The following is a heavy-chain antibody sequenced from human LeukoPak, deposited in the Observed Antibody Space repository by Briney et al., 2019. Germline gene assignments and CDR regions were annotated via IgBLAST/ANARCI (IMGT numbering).Heavy chain of an antibody. CDR2: INSDGGTT. Sequence: PGGALRLSCASSGFTFCSYWIHWVRQAPGKGLVWVSRINSDGGTTTYADSVKCRFTISRDNAKNTLYLQMSSLRVEDTAMYYCARENCGSTSCYWGFDYWGLGTLVTVSS. CDR3: ARENCGSTSCYWGFDY. D-gene: IGHD2-2*01. V-gene: IGHV3-74*01. J-gene: IGHJ4*02. CDR1: GFTFCSYW.